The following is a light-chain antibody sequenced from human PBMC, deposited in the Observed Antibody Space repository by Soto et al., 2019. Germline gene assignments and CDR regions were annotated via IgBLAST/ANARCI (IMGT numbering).Light chain of an antibody. J-gene: IGKJ1*01. CDR2: GAS. CDR3: QQYDNWPWT. V-gene: IGKV3-15*01. Sequence: EIVMTQSPATLSVSPGERATLSCRAGQGVTTNFAWYQQKPGQAPRLLIYGASRRATGFPARFSGSGSGTDFTLTISSLQSEDFAVYYCQQYDNWPWTFGQGTKVDIK. CDR1: QGVTTN.